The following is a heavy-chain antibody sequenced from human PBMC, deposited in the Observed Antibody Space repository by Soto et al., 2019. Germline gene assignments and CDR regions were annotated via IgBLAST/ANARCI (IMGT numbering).Heavy chain of an antibody. CDR2: INPNSRGT. CDR1: GYTFTDYF. J-gene: IGHJ5*02. V-gene: IGHV1-2*02. CDR3: ARVTLKAGNWFDP. Sequence: QVQLVQSGAEVKKPGASVKVSCKASGYTFTDYFIHWVRQAPGQGFEWMGWINPNSRGTNYAQKFQGRVTMTRDTSNSTAYMELRGRTSDDTAVYYCARVTLKAGNWFDPWGQGTLVTVSS.